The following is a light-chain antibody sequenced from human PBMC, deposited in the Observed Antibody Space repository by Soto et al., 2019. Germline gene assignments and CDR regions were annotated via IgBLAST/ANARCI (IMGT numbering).Light chain of an antibody. J-gene: IGKJ4*01. CDR1: QSVSNN. CDR2: FAS. Sequence: EIVMTQSPATLSVSPGERATLSCRASQSVSNNLAWYHQKPGQAPRRLLYFASTRATGIPARFSGSGSGTEFTVTISSLQSEDFAVYYCQKYNKWPITFGGGTKVETK. V-gene: IGKV3-15*01. CDR3: QKYNKWPIT.